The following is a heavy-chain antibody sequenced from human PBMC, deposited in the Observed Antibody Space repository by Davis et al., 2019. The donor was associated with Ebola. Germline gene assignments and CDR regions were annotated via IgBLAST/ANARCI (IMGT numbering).Heavy chain of an antibody. CDR3: ARFRASIRSYYYYYYGMDV. Sequence: ASVKVSCKASGYTFTGYYMHWVRQAPGQGLEWMGWMNPNSGNTGYAQKFQGRVTITRNTSISTAYMELSSLRSEDTAVYYCARFRASIRSYYYYYYGMDVWGQGTTVTVSS. J-gene: IGHJ6*02. V-gene: IGHV1-8*03. D-gene: IGHD2/OR15-2a*01. CDR2: MNPNSGNT. CDR1: GYTFTGYY.